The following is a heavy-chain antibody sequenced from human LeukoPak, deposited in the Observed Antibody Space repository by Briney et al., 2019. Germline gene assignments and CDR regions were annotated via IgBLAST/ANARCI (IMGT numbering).Heavy chain of an antibody. CDR1: GFTFSSYA. J-gene: IGHJ4*02. CDR2: ISGSGGTT. CDR3: AKVPIVVVPAAMRDIDY. Sequence: GGSLRLSCAASGFTFSSYAMSWVRQAPGKGLEWVSAISGSGGTTYYADSVKGRFTISRDNSKNTLYLQMNSLRAEDTAVYYCAKVPIVVVPAAMRDIDYWGQGTLVAVPS. V-gene: IGHV3-23*01. D-gene: IGHD2-2*01.